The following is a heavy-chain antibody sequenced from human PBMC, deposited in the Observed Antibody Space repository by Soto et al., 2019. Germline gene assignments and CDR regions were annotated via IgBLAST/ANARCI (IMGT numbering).Heavy chain of an antibody. D-gene: IGHD6-13*01. CDR2: IIPIFGTA. CDR1: GGTFSSYA. CDR3: GGGGGGSSSWSGSGY. Sequence: QVQLVQSGAEVKKPGSSVKVSCKASGGTFSSYAISWVRQAPGQGLEWMGGIIPIFGTANYAQKFQGRVTIARDESTSTAYGGVGRRRAGGRGVYWGGGGGGGSSSWSGSGYWGQGTLVTVSS. V-gene: IGHV1-69*01. J-gene: IGHJ4*02.